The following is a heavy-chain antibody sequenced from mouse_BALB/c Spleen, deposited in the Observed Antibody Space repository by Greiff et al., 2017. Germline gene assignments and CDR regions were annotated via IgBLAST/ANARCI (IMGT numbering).Heavy chain of an antibody. V-gene: IGHV14-3*02. CDR3: ARVAWFAY. CDR2: IDPANGNT. Sequence: VHVKQSGAELVKPGASVKLSCTASGFNIKDTYMHWVKQRPEQGLEWIGRIDPANGNTKYDPKFQGKATITADTSSNTAYLQLSSLTSEDTAVYYCARVAWFAYWGQGTLVTVSA. J-gene: IGHJ3*01. CDR1: GFNIKDTY.